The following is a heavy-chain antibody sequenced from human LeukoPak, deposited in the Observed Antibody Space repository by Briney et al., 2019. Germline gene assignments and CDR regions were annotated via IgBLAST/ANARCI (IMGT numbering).Heavy chain of an antibody. V-gene: IGHV3-48*01. Sequence: GGSLRLSCAASGFTFSSYGMHWVRQAPGKGLEWVSYISSSSSTIYYADSVKGRFTISRDNSKNTLYLQMNSLRAEDTAVYYCAKDPNSSGWYPYVYWGQGTLVTVSS. CDR2: ISSSSSTI. CDR1: GFTFSSYG. D-gene: IGHD6-19*01. CDR3: AKDPNSSGWYPYVY. J-gene: IGHJ4*02.